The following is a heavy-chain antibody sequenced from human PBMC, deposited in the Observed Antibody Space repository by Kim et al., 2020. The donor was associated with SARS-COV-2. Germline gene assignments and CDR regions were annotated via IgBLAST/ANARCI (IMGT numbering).Heavy chain of an antibody. J-gene: IGHJ4*02. CDR1: GGSFSGYY. V-gene: IGHV4-34*01. CDR3: ARGSTMIVDDY. D-gene: IGHD3-22*01. Sequence: SETLSLTCAVYGGSFSGYYWSWIRQPPGKGLEWIGEINHSGSTNYNPSLKSRVTISVDTSKNQFSLKLSSVTAADTAVYYCARGSTMIVDDYWGQGTLVTVSS. CDR2: INHSGST.